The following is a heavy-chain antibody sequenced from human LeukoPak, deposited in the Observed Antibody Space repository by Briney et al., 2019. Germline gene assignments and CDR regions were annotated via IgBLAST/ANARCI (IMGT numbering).Heavy chain of an antibody. CDR2: INPNSDGT. V-gene: IGHV1-2*02. CDR3: ARRSASSWHYFDY. D-gene: IGHD6-13*01. Sequence: ASVKVSCKASGYTFTGYYMHWERQAPGQGLEWMGWINPNSDGTNYAQKFQGRVTMTRDTSISTVYMELSRLRSDDTAVYYCARRSASSWHYFDYWGQGTLVTVSS. CDR1: GYTFTGYY. J-gene: IGHJ4*02.